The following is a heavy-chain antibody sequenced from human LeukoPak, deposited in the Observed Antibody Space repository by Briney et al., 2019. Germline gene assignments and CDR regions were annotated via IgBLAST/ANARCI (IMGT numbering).Heavy chain of an antibody. Sequence: SETLSLTCTVSGGSINSDHWSWIRQPPGKGLGWIGCISYTGSTPYNPSLKSRVTILVDTSKNHFSLKLSSVTAADTAVYYCASVRGLGVITPYLDYWGQGTLVTVSS. CDR1: GGSINSDH. V-gene: IGHV4-59*08. D-gene: IGHD3-16*02. CDR2: ISYTGST. J-gene: IGHJ4*02. CDR3: ASVRGLGVITPYLDY.